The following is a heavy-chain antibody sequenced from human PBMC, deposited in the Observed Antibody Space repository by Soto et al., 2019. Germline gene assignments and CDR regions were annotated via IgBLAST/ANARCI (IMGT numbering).Heavy chain of an antibody. D-gene: IGHD3-22*01. J-gene: IGHJ4*02. CDR3: AKVIGLYDSSSFDV. Sequence: EVQLLESGGGLVQPGGSLRLSCAASGFTFSSYAMSWVRQAPGKGLEWVSAISGSGGSTYYADSVKGRFTISSDNSKNRRYLQMNSMRGEDTAVYYCAKVIGLYDSSSFDVWGQGTLGSV. CDR1: GFTFSSYA. V-gene: IGHV3-23*01. CDR2: ISGSGGST.